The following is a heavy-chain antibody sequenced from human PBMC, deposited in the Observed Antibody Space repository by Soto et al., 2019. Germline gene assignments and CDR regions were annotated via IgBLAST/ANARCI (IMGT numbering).Heavy chain of an antibody. CDR2: IYYSGYT. J-gene: IGHJ4*02. D-gene: IGHD3-22*01. CDR3: ARAMYYYDSSGYSDRVLDY. CDR1: GGSISSGGYY. Sequence: QVQLQESGPGLVKPSQTLSLTCTVSGGSISSGGYYWSWIRQHPGKGLEWIGYIYYSGYTYYNPSFKSRVTISEDKSKNQYSLKLSSVTAADTAVYYCARAMYYYDSSGYSDRVLDYWGQGTLVTVSS. V-gene: IGHV4-31*03.